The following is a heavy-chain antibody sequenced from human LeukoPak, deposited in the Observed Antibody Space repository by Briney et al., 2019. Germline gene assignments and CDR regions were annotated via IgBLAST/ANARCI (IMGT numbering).Heavy chain of an antibody. D-gene: IGHD2-2*01. Sequence: PSQTLSLTCTVSGGSISSGGYYWSRIRQHPGKGLEWIGYIYYSGSTYYNPSLKSRVTISVDTSKNQFSLKLSSVTAADTAVYYCARGRYCSSTSCLYFDYWGQGTLVTVSS. CDR2: IYYSGST. CDR1: GGSISSGGYY. CDR3: ARGRYCSSTSCLYFDY. V-gene: IGHV4-31*03. J-gene: IGHJ4*02.